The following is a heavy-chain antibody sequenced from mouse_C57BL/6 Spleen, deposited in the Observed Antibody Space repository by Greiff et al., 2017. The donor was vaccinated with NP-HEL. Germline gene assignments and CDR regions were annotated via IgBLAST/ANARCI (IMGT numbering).Heavy chain of an antibody. V-gene: IGHV1-55*01. Sequence: QVQLQQPGAELVKPGASVKMSCKASGYTFTSYWITWVKQRPGQGLEWIGDIYPGSGSTNYNEKFKSKATLTVDTSSSTAYMQLSSLTSEDSAVYYCARAYYEYGDFDYWGQGTTLTVSS. J-gene: IGHJ2*01. CDR2: IYPGSGST. D-gene: IGHD2-4*01. CDR1: GYTFTSYW. CDR3: ARAYYEYGDFDY.